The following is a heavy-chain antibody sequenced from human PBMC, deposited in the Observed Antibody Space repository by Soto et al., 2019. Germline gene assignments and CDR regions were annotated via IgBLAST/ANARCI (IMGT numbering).Heavy chain of an antibody. D-gene: IGHD2-2*01. CDR2: MNANRGNT. Sequence: GASVKVCCEASGYTFASYDINWVGHGTGQGLEWMGLMNANRGNTGYAQKFQGRVTMTRNTSIRTAYMELSSLRSEDTAVYYYASGQDIVVVEDAMYHHSGQGTRVTV. V-gene: IGHV1-8*01. CDR3: ASGQDIVVVEDAMYHH. CDR1: GYTFASYD. J-gene: IGHJ5*02.